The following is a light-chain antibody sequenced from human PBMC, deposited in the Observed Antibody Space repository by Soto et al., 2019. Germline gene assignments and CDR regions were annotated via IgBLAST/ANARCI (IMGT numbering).Light chain of an antibody. Sequence: EIVLTQSPGSLSLSPGERATLSCRASQSVDSSFFAWYQQKPVQAPRLLIYGASNRDTGIPDRFSGRGSGTDFALTISRLEPEDFAVYYCQQYVSSVTFGQGTPVEIK. CDR1: QSVDSSF. V-gene: IGKV3-20*01. CDR2: GAS. J-gene: IGKJ1*01. CDR3: QQYVSSVT.